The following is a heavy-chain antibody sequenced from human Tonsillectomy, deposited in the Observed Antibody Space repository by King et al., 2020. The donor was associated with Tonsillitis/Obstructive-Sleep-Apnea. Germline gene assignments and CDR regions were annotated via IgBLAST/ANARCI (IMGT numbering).Heavy chain of an antibody. D-gene: IGHD2-2*01. Sequence: QVQLQQWGAGLLKPSETLSLTCAVYGGSVSGYYWSWIRQPPGKGLEWIGEINHSGSTNYNPSLKSRVTISVDTSKNQFSLKLSSVTAADTAVYYCARGSVVVPAAIWAYYYYYMDVWGKGTTVTVPS. CDR3: ARGSVVVPAAIWAYYYYYMDV. CDR1: GGSVSGYY. J-gene: IGHJ6*03. CDR2: INHSGST. V-gene: IGHV4-34*01.